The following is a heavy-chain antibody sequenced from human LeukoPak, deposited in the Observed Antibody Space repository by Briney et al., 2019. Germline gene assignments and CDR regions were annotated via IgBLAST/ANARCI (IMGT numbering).Heavy chain of an antibody. CDR1: XGSIXSXXYY. CDR2: IYYSGST. CDR3: ARGVPSVDI. D-gene: IGHD3-3*01. J-gene: IGHJ3*02. Sequence: XVXXGSIXSXXYYWXXXRQPXXKGLEWIGSIYYSGSTYYNPSLKSRVTISVDTSKNPFSLRLSSVTAADTAVYYCARGVPSVDIWGQGTMVTVSS. V-gene: IGHV4-39*01.